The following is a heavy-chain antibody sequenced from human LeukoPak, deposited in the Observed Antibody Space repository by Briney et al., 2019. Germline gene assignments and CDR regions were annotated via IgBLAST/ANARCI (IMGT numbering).Heavy chain of an antibody. CDR3: AKRGVVIRVILVGFHKEAYYFDS. J-gene: IGHJ4*02. V-gene: IGHV3-23*01. CDR2: ITGSGGST. Sequence: GGSLRLSCAVSGITLSNYGMSWVRQAPGQGLEWVAGITGSGGSTNYADSVKGRFTISRYNAKNTLYLQMNSLRAEDTAVYFCAKRGVVIRVILVGFHKEAYYFDSWGQGALVTVSS. CDR1: GITLSNYG. D-gene: IGHD3-10*01.